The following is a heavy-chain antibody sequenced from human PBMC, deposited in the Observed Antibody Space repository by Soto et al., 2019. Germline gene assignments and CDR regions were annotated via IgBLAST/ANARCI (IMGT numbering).Heavy chain of an antibody. Sequence: QVQLVQSGAEVKKPGASVKVSCKASGYTFTSYGISWVRQAPGQGLEWMGWISAYNGNTNYAQKLQGRVTMTTDTSTRTAYMELRSLRSDDTAVYYCARVLGDYYDSSGYYQYYFDYWGQGTLVTVSS. J-gene: IGHJ4*02. CDR2: ISAYNGNT. V-gene: IGHV1-18*04. CDR3: ARVLGDYYDSSGYYQYYFDY. CDR1: GYTFTSYG. D-gene: IGHD3-22*01.